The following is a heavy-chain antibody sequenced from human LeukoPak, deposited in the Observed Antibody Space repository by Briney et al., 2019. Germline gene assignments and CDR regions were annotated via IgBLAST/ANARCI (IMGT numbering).Heavy chain of an antibody. J-gene: IGHJ4*02. D-gene: IGHD5-12*01. Sequence: GGSLRLSCATSGFTFSSYEMNWVRQAPGKGLEWVSYISSSGSTIYYADSVKGRFTISRDNAKNSLYLQMNSLRAEDTAVYYCARDGDSGYAYFDYWGQGTLVTVSS. CDR3: ARDGDSGYAYFDY. CDR2: ISSSGSTI. CDR1: GFTFSSYE. V-gene: IGHV3-48*03.